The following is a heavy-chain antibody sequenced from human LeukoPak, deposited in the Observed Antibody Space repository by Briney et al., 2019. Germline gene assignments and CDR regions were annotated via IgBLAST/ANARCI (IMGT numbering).Heavy chain of an antibody. CDR2: IYPGDSDT. V-gene: IGHV5-51*01. CDR3: ARHLGGDSSGYYYPDY. J-gene: IGHJ4*02. CDR1: GYSFTSYW. D-gene: IGHD3-22*01. Sequence: GESLKISCQGSGYSFTSYWIGWVRQMPGKGLEWMGIIYPGDSDTRYSPSFQGQVTISADKSISTAYLQWSSLKASDTAMYYCARHLGGDSSGYYYPDYWGQGTLVTVSS.